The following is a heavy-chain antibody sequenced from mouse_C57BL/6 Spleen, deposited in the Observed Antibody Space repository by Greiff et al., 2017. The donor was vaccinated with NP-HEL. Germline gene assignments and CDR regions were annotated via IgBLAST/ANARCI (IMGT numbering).Heavy chain of an antibody. CDR2: IYPGDGDT. Sequence: QVQLQQSGAELMKPGASVKLSCKASGYAFSSYWMNWVKQRPGKGLEWIGQIYPGDGDTNYNGKFKGKATLTADKSSSTAYMQLSSLTSEDSAVYFCARRDWDGIDYWGQGTTLTVSS. CDR3: ARRDWDGIDY. CDR1: GYAFSSYW. J-gene: IGHJ2*01. V-gene: IGHV1-80*01. D-gene: IGHD4-1*01.